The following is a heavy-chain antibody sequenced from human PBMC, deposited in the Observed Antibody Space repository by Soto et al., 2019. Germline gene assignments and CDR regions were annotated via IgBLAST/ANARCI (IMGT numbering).Heavy chain of an antibody. CDR3: ARKLAYCGGDCYYGMDV. CDR1: GGSISSYY. Sequence: PSETLSLTCTVSGGSISSYYWSWIRQPPGKGLEWIGYIYYSGSTNYNPSLKSRVTISVDTSKNQFSLKLSSVTAADTAAYYCARKLAYCGGDCYYGMDVWGQGTTVTVSS. CDR2: IYYSGST. V-gene: IGHV4-59*08. D-gene: IGHD2-21*01. J-gene: IGHJ6*02.